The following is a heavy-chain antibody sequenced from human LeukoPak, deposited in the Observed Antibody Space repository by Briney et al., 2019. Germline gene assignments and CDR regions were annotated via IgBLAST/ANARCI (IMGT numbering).Heavy chain of an antibody. CDR1: GYSLSDYY. D-gene: IGHD3-10*01. CDR3: ARDLYRSASYPDSYYMDV. J-gene: IGHJ6*03. Sequence: ASVKVSCKASGYSLSDYYIHWVRQAPGQGLEWVGWVNPNSGGTSYAQKFQGRVTMTRDTSISTAYMELNRLISDDTAVYYCARDLYRSASYPDSYYMDVWGKGTTVTVSS. V-gene: IGHV1-2*02. CDR2: VNPNSGGT.